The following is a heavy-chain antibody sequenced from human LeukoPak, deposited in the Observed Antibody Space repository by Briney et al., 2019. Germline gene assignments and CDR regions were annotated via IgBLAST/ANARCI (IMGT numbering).Heavy chain of an antibody. Sequence: AETLSLTCTVWGGSMSSRSDFWRWIRQPRARGLGWIVSSWYSGSTYYNTSLTSRVTISVDTSKNQFSPKLSSVTAADTAVYYCARGKYSSSWYERKPFDYWGQGTLVTVSS. CDR2: SWYSGST. D-gene: IGHD6-13*01. J-gene: IGHJ4*02. CDR3: ARGKYSSSWYERKPFDY. CDR1: GGSMSSRSDF. V-gene: IGHV4-39*07.